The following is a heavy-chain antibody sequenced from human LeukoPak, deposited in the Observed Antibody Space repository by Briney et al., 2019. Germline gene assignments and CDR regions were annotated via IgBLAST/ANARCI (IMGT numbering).Heavy chain of an antibody. J-gene: IGHJ4*02. CDR2: ISGSGGST. Sequence: GGSLRLSCAASGFTFSSYAMSWVRQAPGKGLEWVSAISGSGGSTYYADSVKGRFTISRDNSKNTLYLQMNSLRAEDTAVYYCAKVSGHMVATPAPPTAKACRGQGTLVTGSS. CDR1: GFTFSSYA. CDR3: AKVSGHMVATPAPPTAKAC. D-gene: IGHD2-15*01. V-gene: IGHV3-23*01.